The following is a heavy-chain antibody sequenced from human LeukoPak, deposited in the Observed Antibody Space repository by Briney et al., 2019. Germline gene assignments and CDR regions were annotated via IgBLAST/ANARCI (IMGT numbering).Heavy chain of an antibody. CDR1: GFTFNNYV. CDR2: FRYDGDHE. Sequence: PGGSLRLSCAASGFTFNNYVIHWVRQPPGQGLEWVAFFRYDGDHEYYAASVKGRFTFSRDNSKNTLLLQMNSLRAEDTAVYYCASRPTGFDWGPFDYWGQGTLVTVSS. V-gene: IGHV3-30*02. D-gene: IGHD5-12*01. J-gene: IGHJ4*02. CDR3: ASRPTGFDWGPFDY.